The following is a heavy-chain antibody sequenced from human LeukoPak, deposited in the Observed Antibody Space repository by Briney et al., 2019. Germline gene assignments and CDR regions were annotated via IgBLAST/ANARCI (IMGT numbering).Heavy chain of an antibody. V-gene: IGHV3-11*04. J-gene: IGHJ4*02. CDR2: ISSSGSTI. CDR1: GFTFSDSY. Sequence: PGGSLRLSCAASGFTFSDSYMTWVRQAPGKGLEWVSYISSSGSTIYYADSVKGRFTISRDNAKNSLYLQMNSLRAEDTAVYYCARAMIVVVKATGLTDYWGQGTLVTVSS. CDR3: ARAMIVVVKATGLTDY. D-gene: IGHD3-22*01.